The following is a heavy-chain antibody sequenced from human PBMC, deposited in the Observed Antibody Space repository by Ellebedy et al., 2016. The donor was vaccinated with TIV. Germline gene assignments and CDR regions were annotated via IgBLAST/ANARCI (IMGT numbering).Heavy chain of an antibody. V-gene: IGHV1-46*04. D-gene: IGHD1-7*01. CDR3: AINWNYEY. CDR1: GYTFSNYF. J-gene: IGHJ4*02. CDR2: INPSGGST. Sequence: AASVKVSCKASGYTFSNYFVHWVRQAPGQGLEWMGIINPSGGSTTYAQKLQGRLTMTRDTSTSTVYMELSSLRSDDTAVYYCAINWNYEYWGQGTLVTVSS.